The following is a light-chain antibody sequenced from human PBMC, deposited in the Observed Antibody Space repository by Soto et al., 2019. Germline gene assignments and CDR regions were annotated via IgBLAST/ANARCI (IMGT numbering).Light chain of an antibody. CDR3: SSFTGSNTLL. CDR2: EVS. J-gene: IGLJ2*01. V-gene: IGLV2-14*01. Sequence: QSVLTQPASVSGSPGQSITISCTGSSSDVGRYNYVSWYQQHPGEAPKLIIYEVSDRPSGISNRFSGSKSGNTASLTISGLQTEDEADYYCSSFTGSNTLLFGGGTQLTVL. CDR1: SSDVGRYNY.